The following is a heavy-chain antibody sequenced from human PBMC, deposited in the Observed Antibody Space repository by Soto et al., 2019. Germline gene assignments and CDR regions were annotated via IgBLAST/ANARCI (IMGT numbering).Heavy chain of an antibody. J-gene: IGHJ6*02. CDR3: TTGTWELPGLYYYYYGMDV. CDR2: IKSKTDGGTT. Sequence: GGSLRLSCAASGFTFSNAWMNWVRQAPGKGLEWVGRIKSKTDGGTTDYAAPVKGRFTISRDDSKNTLYLQMNSLKTEDTAVYYCTTGTWELPGLYYYYYGMDVWGQGTTVTVSS. V-gene: IGHV3-15*07. D-gene: IGHD1-26*01. CDR1: GFTFSNAW.